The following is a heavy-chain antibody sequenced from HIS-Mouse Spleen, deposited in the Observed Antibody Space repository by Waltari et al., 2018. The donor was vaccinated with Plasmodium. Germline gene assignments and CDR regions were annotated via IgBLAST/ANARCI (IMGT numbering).Heavy chain of an antibody. CDR2: INPNSGGT. J-gene: IGHJ1*01. CDR3: ARVLGYKAAAGTFVEYFQH. V-gene: IGHV1-2*07. Sequence: QVQLVQSGAEVKKPGASVTVSCKASGYTFTGYYMHWVRQAPGPGIEWMGLINPNSGGTNYEHKCQGRGTMTRETSSRTAYRELSRLRSDDTAVYYCARVLGYKAAAGTFVEYFQHWGQGTLVTVSS. CDR1: GYTFTGYY. D-gene: IGHD6-13*01.